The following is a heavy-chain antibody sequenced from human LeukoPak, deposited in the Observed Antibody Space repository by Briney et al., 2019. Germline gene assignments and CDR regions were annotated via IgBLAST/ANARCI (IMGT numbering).Heavy chain of an antibody. D-gene: IGHD2-2*01. CDR1: GGTFSSYA. Sequence: ASVKVSCKASGGTFSSYAISWVRQAPGQGLEWMGRIIPIFGIANYAQKFQGRVTITADKSTSTAYMELSSLRSEDTAVYYRARIGDCSSTSCSRNYYYGMDVWGQGTTVTVSS. CDR3: ARIGDCSSTSCSRNYYYGMDV. J-gene: IGHJ6*02. V-gene: IGHV1-69*04. CDR2: IIPIFGIA.